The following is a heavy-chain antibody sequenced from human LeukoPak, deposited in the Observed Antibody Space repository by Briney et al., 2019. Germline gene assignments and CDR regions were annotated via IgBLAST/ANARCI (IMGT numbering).Heavy chain of an antibody. V-gene: IGHV4-4*07. CDR1: AGSINTYF. CDR2: ISGIGTA. J-gene: IGHJ4*02. D-gene: IGHD1-7*01. Sequence: SETLSLTCTVSAGSINTYFWTWVRQPAGKGLEWIGRISGIGTAYYNPSLESRVTISLDTANNQPFLRMTSVSAADTAVYYCARGTELTRTSGHYSFDYWGQGTLVSVSS. CDR3: ARGTELTRTSGHYSFDY.